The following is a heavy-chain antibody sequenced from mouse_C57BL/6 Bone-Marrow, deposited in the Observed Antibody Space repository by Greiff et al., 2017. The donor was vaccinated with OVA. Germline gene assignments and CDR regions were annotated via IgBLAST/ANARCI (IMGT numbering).Heavy chain of an antibody. CDR1: GFSFNTYA. D-gene: IGHD1-1*01. J-gene: IGHJ1*03. CDR2: IRSKSNNHAT. Sequence: EAGGGLVQPKGSLKLSCAASGFSFNTYALNWVRQAPGKGLEWVARIRSKSNNHATYYADSVKERFTISRDDSESRLYLQMTNLKTEDTAMYYCVKDYYGSSLYIDVWGTGTTVTVSS. V-gene: IGHV10-1*01. CDR3: VKDYYGSSLYIDV.